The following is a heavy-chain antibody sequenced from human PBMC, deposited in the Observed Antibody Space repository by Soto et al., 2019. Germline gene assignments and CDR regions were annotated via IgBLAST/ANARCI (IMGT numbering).Heavy chain of an antibody. V-gene: IGHV4-30-4*08. Sequence: PSETLSLTCTVSGGSISSGGYHWSWIRQHPGRGLEWIGYIYYSGSTYYNPSLKSRVTISVDTSKNQFSLKLSSVTAADTAAYYCASVDTAMGNWFDPWGQGTLVTVSS. CDR1: GGSISSGGYH. D-gene: IGHD5-18*01. J-gene: IGHJ5*02. CDR3: ASVDTAMGNWFDP. CDR2: IYYSGST.